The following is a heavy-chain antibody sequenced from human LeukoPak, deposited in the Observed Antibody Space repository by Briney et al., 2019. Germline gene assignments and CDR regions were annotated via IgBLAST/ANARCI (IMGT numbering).Heavy chain of an antibody. CDR1: GFTFSDYY. CDR3: ARDQGAGKVEDAFDI. V-gene: IGHV3-11*04. D-gene: IGHD6-19*01. Sequence: GGSLRLPCAASGFTFSDYYMSWIRQAPGKGLEWVSYISSSGSTICYADSVKGRFTISRDSAKNSLYLQMNSLRAEDTAVYYCARDQGAGKVEDAFDIWGQGTMVTVSS. CDR2: ISSSGSTI. J-gene: IGHJ3*02.